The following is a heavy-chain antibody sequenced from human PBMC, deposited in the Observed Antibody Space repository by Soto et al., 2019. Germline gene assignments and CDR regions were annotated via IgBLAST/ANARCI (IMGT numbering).Heavy chain of an antibody. Sequence: QVQLLQSGAEVKKSWSSVKVSCKVSGGIFRRYAISWVRQAPGQGLEWLGGIVPIFDITNYAQKFQGRVTITADESTSTAYMDLTSLRSEATAVYYCARPDEGSYSSNHHYYYALEVWCQGTTVTVSS. CDR3: ARPDEGSYSSNHHYYYALEV. CDR2: IVPIFDIT. J-gene: IGHJ6*02. V-gene: IGHV1-69*01. CDR1: GGIFRRYA. D-gene: IGHD3-16*01.